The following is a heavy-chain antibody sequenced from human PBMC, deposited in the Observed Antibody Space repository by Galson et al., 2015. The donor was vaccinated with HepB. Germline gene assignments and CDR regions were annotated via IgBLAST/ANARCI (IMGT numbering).Heavy chain of an antibody. CDR2: INHSGGT. Sequence: SETLSLTCAVYGGSFSGYCWSWIRQTPGKGLEWIGEINHSGGTNYNPSLKSRVTISVDTAKNQFSLKLSSVTAADTAVYYCTSGPGAPIAAAWYFDLWGRGTLVTVSS. CDR3: TSGPGAPIAAAWYFDL. CDR1: GGSFSGYC. V-gene: IGHV4-34*01. J-gene: IGHJ2*01. D-gene: IGHD6-13*01.